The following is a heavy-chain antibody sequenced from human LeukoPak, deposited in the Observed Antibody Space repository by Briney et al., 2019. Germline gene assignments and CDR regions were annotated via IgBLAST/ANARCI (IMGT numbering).Heavy chain of an antibody. CDR3: AREEAREGYFDY. D-gene: IGHD1-26*01. Sequence: GGSLRLSCAASGFTFSSYAMHWVRQAPGKGLEWVAVISHDGSNKYYADSVKGRFTISRDNSKNTLYLQMNSLRAEDTAVYYCAREEAREGYFDYWGQGTLVTVSS. V-gene: IGHV3-30*04. CDR1: GFTFSSYA. J-gene: IGHJ4*02. CDR2: ISHDGSNK.